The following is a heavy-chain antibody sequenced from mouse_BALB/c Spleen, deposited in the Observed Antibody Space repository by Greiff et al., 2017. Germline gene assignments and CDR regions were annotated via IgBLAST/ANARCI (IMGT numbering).Heavy chain of an antibody. CDR1: GFTFTDYY. D-gene: IGHD2-1*01. J-gene: IGHJ4*01. Sequence: EVQRVESGGGLVQPGGSLRLSCATSGFTFTDYYMSWVRQPPGKALEWLGFIRNKANGYTTEYSASVKGRFTISRDNSQSILYLHMNTPRAEDSATYYCARDRGNYPCYAMDYWGQGTSVTVSS. CDR3: ARDRGNYPCYAMDY. V-gene: IGHV7-3*02. CDR2: IRNKANGYTT.